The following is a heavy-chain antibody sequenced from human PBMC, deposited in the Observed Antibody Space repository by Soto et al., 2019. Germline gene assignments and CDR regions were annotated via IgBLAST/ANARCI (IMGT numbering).Heavy chain of an antibody. CDR3: ARGLGIADRLDTSPYFQH. D-gene: IGHD6-6*01. CDR1: GYTFTSYG. J-gene: IGHJ1*01. V-gene: IGHV1-18*01. Sequence: ASVKVSCKASGYTFTSYGISWVRQAPGQGLEWMGWISAYNGNTNYAQKLQGRVTMTTDTSTSTAYMELRSLRSDDTAVYYCARGLGIADRLDTSPYFQHWGQGTLVTVSS. CDR2: ISAYNGNT.